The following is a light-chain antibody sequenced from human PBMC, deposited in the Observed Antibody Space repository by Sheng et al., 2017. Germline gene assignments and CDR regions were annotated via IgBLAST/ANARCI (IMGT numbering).Light chain of an antibody. J-gene: IGKJ2*01. CDR3: QQYGRSPFT. Sequence: EIVLRQSPGTLSLSPGERVILSCRASQSVGSAYLAWYQQKPGQAPRLLIYDGSSRATGIPDRFRGTGTGTDFTLTISRLEPEDFAVYYCQQYGRSPFTFGQGTQAGDQT. CDR1: QSVGSAY. V-gene: IGKV3-20*01. CDR2: DGS.